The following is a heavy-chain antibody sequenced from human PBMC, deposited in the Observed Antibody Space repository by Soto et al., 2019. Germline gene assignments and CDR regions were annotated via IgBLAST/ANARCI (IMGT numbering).Heavy chain of an antibody. D-gene: IGHD3-3*01. CDR2: MNPNSGNT. V-gene: IGHV1-8*01. CDR1: GYTFTSYD. J-gene: IGHJ5*02. CDR3: ARQFHYDFWSGRYNWFDP. Sequence: QVQLVQSGAEVKKPGASVKVSCKASGYTFTSYDINWVRQATGQGLEWMGWMNPNSGNTGYAQKFQGRVTMTRNTSISTAYMELSSLRSEDTAVYYCARQFHYDFWSGRYNWFDPWGQGTLVTVSS.